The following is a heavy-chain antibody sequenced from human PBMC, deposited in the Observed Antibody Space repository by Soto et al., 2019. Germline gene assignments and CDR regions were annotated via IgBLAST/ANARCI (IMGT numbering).Heavy chain of an antibody. D-gene: IGHD3-9*01. CDR2: IWYDGSSD. J-gene: IGHJ1*01. CDR1: GFTFSSYG. Sequence: QVQLVESGGGVVQPGSSLRLSCAASGFTFSSYGMHWVRQAPGKGLEWVAVIWYDGSSDYYADSATDRFTISRDNSKNTLYLQMNSLRADNTAVYYCARARPTYDILTYFQYWGQGTLVTVSS. V-gene: IGHV3-33*01. CDR3: ARARPTYDILTYFQY.